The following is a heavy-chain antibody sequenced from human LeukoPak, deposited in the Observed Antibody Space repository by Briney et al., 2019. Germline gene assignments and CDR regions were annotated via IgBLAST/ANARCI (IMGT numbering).Heavy chain of an antibody. CDR2: ISVSGGST. V-gene: IGHV3-23*01. D-gene: IGHD2/OR15-2a*01. J-gene: IGHJ4*02. Sequence: PGGSLRLSCAASGFTSSSYAMSWVRQAPGKGLEWVSAISVSGGSTYYADSLKGRFTISRDNSKNTLYLQVNSLRAEDTAVYYCARALTTLYYFEYWGQGTLVTVSS. CDR1: GFTSSSYA. CDR3: ARALTTLYYFEY.